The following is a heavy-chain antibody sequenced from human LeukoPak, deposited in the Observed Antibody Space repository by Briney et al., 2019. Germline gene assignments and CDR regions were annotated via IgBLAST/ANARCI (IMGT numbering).Heavy chain of an antibody. V-gene: IGHV3-21*01. J-gene: IGHJ3*02. D-gene: IGHD1-26*01. Sequence: PGGSLRLSCAASGFTFSTYNVNWVRQAPGKGLEWVSSISSSSNYIYYADSVKGRFTISRDNAKNSLYLQMNSLRAEDTDVYYCARDVGASAPDAFDIWGQGTMVTVSS. CDR1: GFTFSTYN. CDR2: ISSSSNYI. CDR3: ARDVGASAPDAFDI.